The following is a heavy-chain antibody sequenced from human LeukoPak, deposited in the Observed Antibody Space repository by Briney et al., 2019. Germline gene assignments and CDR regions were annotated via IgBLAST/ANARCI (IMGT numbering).Heavy chain of an antibody. CDR2: IYHSGST. Sequence: SETLSLTCAVSGGSISSSNWWSWVRQPPGKGLEWIGEIYHSGSTNYNPSLKSRVTISVDKSKNQFSLKLSSVTAADTAVYYCARVYGSGSYRPLDYWGQGTLVTVSS. CDR3: ARVYGSGSYRPLDY. J-gene: IGHJ4*02. CDR1: GGSISSSNW. V-gene: IGHV4-4*02. D-gene: IGHD3-10*01.